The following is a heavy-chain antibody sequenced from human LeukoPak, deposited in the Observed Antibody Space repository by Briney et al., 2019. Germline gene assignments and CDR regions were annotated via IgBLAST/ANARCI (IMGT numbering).Heavy chain of an antibody. V-gene: IGHV3-30*18. CDR3: AKEEEDVDYGDSKVGTEYFRH. D-gene: IGHD4-17*01. J-gene: IGHJ1*01. CDR1: GFTFSSYG. CDR2: ISYDGSNK. Sequence: GRSLRLSCAASGFTFSSYGMHWVRQAPGKGLEWVAVISYDGSNKYYADSVKGRFTISRDNSKNTLYLQMNSLRAEDTAVYYCAKEEEDVDYGDSKVGTEYFRHWGQGTLVTVSS.